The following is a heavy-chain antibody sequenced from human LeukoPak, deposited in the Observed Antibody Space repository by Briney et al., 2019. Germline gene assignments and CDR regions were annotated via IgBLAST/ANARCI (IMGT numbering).Heavy chain of an antibody. CDR2: IYYSGST. V-gene: IGHV4-39*01. Sequence: PSETLSLTCTVSAGSISSSSYYWGWIRQPPGKGLEWIGSIYYSGSTYYNPSLKSRVTISVDTSKNQFSLKLSSVTAADTAVYYCARVSSGWYLFDYWGQGTLVTVSS. J-gene: IGHJ4*02. D-gene: IGHD6-19*01. CDR3: ARVSSGWYLFDY. CDR1: AGSISSSSYY.